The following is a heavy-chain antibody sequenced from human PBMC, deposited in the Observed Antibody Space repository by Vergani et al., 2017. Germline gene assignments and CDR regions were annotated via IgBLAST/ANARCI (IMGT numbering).Heavy chain of an antibody. J-gene: IGHJ6*02. CDR3: ARKHISNYYDSSGYYYMGYYYGMDV. CDR1: EFTFSNYA. V-gene: IGHV3-11*01. CDR2: ISSSGSTI. Sequence: VQLLESGGGLVQPGGSLRLTCAASEFTFSNYAMSWIRQAPGKGLEWVSYISSSGSTIYYADSVKGRFTISRDNAKKSLYLQMKSLRAEDTAVYYCARKHISNYYDSSGYYYMGYYYGMDVWGQGTTVTVSS. D-gene: IGHD3-22*01.